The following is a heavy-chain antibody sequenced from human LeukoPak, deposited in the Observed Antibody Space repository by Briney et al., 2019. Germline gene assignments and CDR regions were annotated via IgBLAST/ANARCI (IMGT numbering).Heavy chain of an antibody. CDR3: ASASAYVGDY. Sequence: GGYLRLSCAASGFTFSSYSMNWVRQAPGKGLEWVSSISSSSSYIYYADSVKGRFTFSRDNAKNSLYLQMNSLRAEDTAVYYCASASAYVGDYWGQGTLVTVSS. CDR1: GFTFSSYS. D-gene: IGHD4-23*01. V-gene: IGHV3-21*01. J-gene: IGHJ4*02. CDR2: ISSSSSYI.